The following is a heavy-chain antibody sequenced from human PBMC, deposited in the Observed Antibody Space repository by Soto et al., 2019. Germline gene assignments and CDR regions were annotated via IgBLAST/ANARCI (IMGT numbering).Heavy chain of an antibody. V-gene: IGHV1-18*01. CDR3: TRDSPPVDY. J-gene: IGHJ4*02. Sequence: QVQLVQSGAEVKKPGASVKVSCKASGYTFTSYGLSWVRQAPGQGLEWMGWISASNGNTNHAQKLQGRVTMTTDTPTSTAYMALRSLRSDDTAVYYCTRDSPPVDYWGQGTLVTVSS. CDR1: GYTFTSYG. CDR2: ISASNGNT.